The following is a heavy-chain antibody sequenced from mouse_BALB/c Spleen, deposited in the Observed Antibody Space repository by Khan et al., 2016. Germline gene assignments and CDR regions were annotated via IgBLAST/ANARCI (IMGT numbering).Heavy chain of an antibody. CDR2: IYPGGGDT. CDR1: GYAFSSYW. V-gene: IGHV1-80*01. CDR3: ARDGSSLGFSY. J-gene: IGHJ3*01. D-gene: IGHD1-1*01. Sequence: QVQLQQSGAELVKPGSSVKISCKASGYAFSSYWMNWVQQRPGKGLEWIGQIYPGGGDTNYHVKFKGQATLTADKSSSTAFLQLSSLTSEDSAVYFCARDGSSLGFSYWGQGTLVTVAA.